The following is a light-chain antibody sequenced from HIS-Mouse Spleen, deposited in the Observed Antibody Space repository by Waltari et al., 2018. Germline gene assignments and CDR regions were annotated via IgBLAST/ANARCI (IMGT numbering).Light chain of an antibody. CDR3: CSYAGSYTFLV. CDR1: SSDDGGYNH. J-gene: IGLJ2*01. Sequence: QSALTQPRSVSGSPGQSVTIHCTGTSSDDGGYNHFLWYQQHPSKAPKLMIYDVSKRPSGVPDRFSGSKSGNTASLTISGLQAEDEADYYCCSYAGSYTFLVFGGGTKLTVL. CDR2: DVS. V-gene: IGLV2-11*02.